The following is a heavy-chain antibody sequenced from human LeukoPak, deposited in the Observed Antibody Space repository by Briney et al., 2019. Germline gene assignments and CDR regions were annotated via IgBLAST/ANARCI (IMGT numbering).Heavy chain of an antibody. CDR1: GYTFSGYY. J-gene: IGHJ4*02. CDR2: MNPNSGNT. V-gene: IGHV1-8*02. Sequence: ASVKVSCKASGYTFSGYYIHWVRQATGQGLEWMGWMNPNSGNTGYAQKFQGRVTMTRNTSISTAYMELSSLRSEDTAVYYCARGDSSGYLVDYWGQGTLVTVSS. CDR3: ARGDSSGYLVDY. D-gene: IGHD3-22*01.